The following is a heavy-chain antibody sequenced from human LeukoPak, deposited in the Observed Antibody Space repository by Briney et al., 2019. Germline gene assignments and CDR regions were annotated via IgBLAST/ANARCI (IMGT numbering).Heavy chain of an antibody. CDR3: ASYSSAQTIHYYYMDV. Sequence: SETLSLTCTVSGGSISSSGYYWGWIRQPPGKGLEWIGSIYYSGSTYYNPSLKSRVTISVDTSKNQFSLKLSSVTAADTAVYYCASYSSAQTIHYYYMDVWGKGTTVTVSS. J-gene: IGHJ6*03. CDR2: IYYSGST. CDR1: GGSISSSGYY. D-gene: IGHD3-22*01. V-gene: IGHV4-39*07.